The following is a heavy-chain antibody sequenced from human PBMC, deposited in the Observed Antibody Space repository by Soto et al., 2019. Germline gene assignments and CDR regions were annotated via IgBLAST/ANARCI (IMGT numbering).Heavy chain of an antibody. CDR2: ISYSGTT. D-gene: IGHD5-18*01. CDR3: ARGRGYSYGLDS. Sequence: PSETLSLTCTVSGDSISSNNNYWSWIRQPPGEGLEWIGFISYSGTTSYSPSLKSRVAISLDTSKNQFSLSLSSVTAADTAVYYCARGRGYSYGLDSWGQGTLVTVSS. V-gene: IGHV4-30-4*01. CDR1: GDSISSNNNY. J-gene: IGHJ5*01.